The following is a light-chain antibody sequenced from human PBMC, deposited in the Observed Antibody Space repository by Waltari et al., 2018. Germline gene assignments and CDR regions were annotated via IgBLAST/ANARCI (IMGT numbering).Light chain of an antibody. CDR1: ALDTKY. Sequence: SYEVTQATSVSVSPGQTTTITCSGDALDTKYVSWYQQKAGQSPRLLIYQNTQRPLGFPERFSACNGWSTATLTISGTQSVDEAVYYCQVWDRATAVFGGGTRLTVL. J-gene: IGLJ2*01. CDR2: QNT. V-gene: IGLV3-1*01. CDR3: QVWDRATAV.